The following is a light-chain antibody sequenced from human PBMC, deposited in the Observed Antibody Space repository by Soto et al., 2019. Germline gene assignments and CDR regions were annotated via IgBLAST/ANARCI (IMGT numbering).Light chain of an antibody. CDR2: GNS. Sequence: QSVLTQPPSVSGAPGQRVTISCTGSSSNIGAGYDVHWYQQLPGTAPKLLIYGNSNRPSGVPDRFSGSKSGTSASLAITGLQAEDEADYYCQSYDSSLSFYVFGTETKVTVL. CDR3: QSYDSSLSFYV. J-gene: IGLJ1*01. V-gene: IGLV1-40*01. CDR1: SSNIGAGYD.